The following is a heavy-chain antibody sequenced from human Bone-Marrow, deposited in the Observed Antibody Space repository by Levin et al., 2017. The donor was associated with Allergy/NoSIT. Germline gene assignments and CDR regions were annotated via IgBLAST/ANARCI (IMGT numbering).Heavy chain of an antibody. D-gene: IGHD6-6*01. J-gene: IGHJ4*02. CDR1: ESPFYG. CDR2: IIPMFGTP. Sequence: PRASVKVSCKASESPFYGVIWVRQAPGQGLEWLGGIIPMFGTPNYAQKFQGRVTITADISTSTSYMDLSSLRYDDTAIYYCASRYSSSSEFDYWGQGTLVTVSS. V-gene: IGHV1-69*06. CDR3: ASRYSSSSEFDY.